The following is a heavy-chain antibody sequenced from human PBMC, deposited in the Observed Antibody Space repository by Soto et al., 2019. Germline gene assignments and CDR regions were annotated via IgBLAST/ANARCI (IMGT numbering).Heavy chain of an antibody. D-gene: IGHD6-13*01. CDR2: IYYSGST. V-gene: IGHV4-39*01. J-gene: IGHJ6*02. CDR1: GGSISSSSYY. CDR3: ARYSSSWLSYYYYYGMDV. Sequence: SETLSLTCTVSGGSISSSSYYWGWIRQPPGKGLEWIGSIYYSGSTYYNPSLKSRVTISVDTSKNQFSLKLSSVTAADTAVHYCARYSSSWLSYYYYYGMDVWRQGTTVTVPS.